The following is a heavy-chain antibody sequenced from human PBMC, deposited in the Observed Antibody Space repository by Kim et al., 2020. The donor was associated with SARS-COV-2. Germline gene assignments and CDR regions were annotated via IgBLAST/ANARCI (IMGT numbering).Heavy chain of an antibody. CDR3: ARLNYYDSSGYYEFDY. CDR2: TYYSGST. D-gene: IGHD3-22*01. Sequence: SETLSLTCTVSGGSISSSSYYWGWIRQPPGKGLEWIGSTYYSGSTYYNPSLKRRVTISVDTSKNQFSLKLSSVTAADTAAYYCARLNYYDSSGYYEFDY. J-gene: IGHJ4*01. CDR1: GGSISSSSYY. V-gene: IGHV4-39*01.